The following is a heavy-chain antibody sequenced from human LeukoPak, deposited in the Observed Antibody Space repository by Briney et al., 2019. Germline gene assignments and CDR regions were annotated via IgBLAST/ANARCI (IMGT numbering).Heavy chain of an antibody. CDR1: GGSISSGDYY. V-gene: IGHV4-31*03. D-gene: IGHD3-10*01. Sequence: PSETLSLTCTVSGGSISSGDYYWSWIRQPPGKGLEWIGYIYYSGSTYYNPSLKSRVTISVDTSKNQFSLKLSSVTAADTAVYYCARAFMVRGVTPLDFDYWGQGTLVTVSS. J-gene: IGHJ4*02. CDR2: IYYSGST. CDR3: ARAFMVRGVTPLDFDY.